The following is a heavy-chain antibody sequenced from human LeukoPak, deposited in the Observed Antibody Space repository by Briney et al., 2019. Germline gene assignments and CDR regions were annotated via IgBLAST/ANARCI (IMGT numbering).Heavy chain of an antibody. CDR1: GFTFSSYS. Sequence: PGGSLRLSCAASGFTFSSYSMNWVRQAPGKGREWVSFISSRSSYIYYADSVKGRFTIPRDNANNTLYLHMNSLRAENTAVYYCASFRNYSNCNWGQGTLVTVSS. D-gene: IGHD4-11*01. CDR2: ISSRSSYI. J-gene: IGHJ4*02. V-gene: IGHV3-21*01. CDR3: ASFRNYSNCN.